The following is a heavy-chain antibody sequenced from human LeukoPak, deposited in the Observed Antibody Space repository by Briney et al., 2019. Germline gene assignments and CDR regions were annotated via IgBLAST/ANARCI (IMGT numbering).Heavy chain of an antibody. Sequence: GGSLRLSCAASGFTLSSYAMSWVRQAPGKGLEWVSAVSGSGGSTYYADSVKGRFTISRDNSKNTLYLQMNSLRAEDTAVYYCAKLGLRYFFDYWGQGTLVTVSS. D-gene: IGHD3-3*01. V-gene: IGHV3-23*01. CDR1: GFTLSSYA. J-gene: IGHJ4*02. CDR2: VSGSGGST. CDR3: AKLGLRYFFDY.